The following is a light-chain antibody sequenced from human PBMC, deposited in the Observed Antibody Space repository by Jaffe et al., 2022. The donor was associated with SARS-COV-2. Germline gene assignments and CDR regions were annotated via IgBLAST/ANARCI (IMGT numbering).Light chain of an antibody. Sequence: DIQMTQSPSTLSASVGDRVTITCRASQTINRWLAWYQQKPGKAPKLLIYKASNLESGVPSRFSGSESGTTFTLTISSLQPDDFATYYCQQYDTYPWTFGQGTKVEIK. V-gene: IGKV1-5*03. CDR1: QTINRW. CDR2: KAS. J-gene: IGKJ1*01. CDR3: QQYDTYPWT.